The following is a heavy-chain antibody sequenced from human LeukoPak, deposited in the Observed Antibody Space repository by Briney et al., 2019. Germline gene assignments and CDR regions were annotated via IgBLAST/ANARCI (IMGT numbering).Heavy chain of an antibody. V-gene: IGHV3-11*06. Sequence: GGSLRLSCAASGFTFSDYYMSWIRQAPGKGLEWVSSISSSSSYIYYADSVKGRFTISRDNAKNSLYLQMNSLRAEDTAVYYCARSRGPFYDILTGYPWYFDYWGQGTLVTVSS. D-gene: IGHD3-9*01. CDR3: ARSRGPFYDILTGYPWYFDY. CDR1: GFTFSDYY. CDR2: ISSSSSYI. J-gene: IGHJ4*02.